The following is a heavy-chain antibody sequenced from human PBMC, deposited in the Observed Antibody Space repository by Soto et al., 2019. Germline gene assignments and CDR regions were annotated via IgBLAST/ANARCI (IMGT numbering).Heavy chain of an antibody. Sequence: ASVKVSCKASGYTFTTYGITWVLQAPGQGLEWMGWISAYDGSINYAQKLQGRVSMTTDSSTSTAYLDLRSLRSDDTAVYYCARDPASTYSTSSFDFWGQGTLVTVSS. CDR2: ISAYDGSI. CDR1: GYTFTTYG. V-gene: IGHV1-18*04. J-gene: IGHJ4*02. CDR3: ARDPASTYSTSSFDF. D-gene: IGHD2-8*01.